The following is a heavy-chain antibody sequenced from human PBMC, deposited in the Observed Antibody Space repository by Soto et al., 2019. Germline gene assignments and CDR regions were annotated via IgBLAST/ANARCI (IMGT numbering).Heavy chain of an antibody. CDR3: ARESSYKGILRHFDY. CDR2: ISYDGSNK. Sequence: QVQLVESGGGVVQPGRSLRLSCAASGFTFSSYAMHWVRQAPGKGLEWVAVISYDGSNKYYADSVKGRFTISRDNSKNTLYLQMNSLRAEDTAVYYCARESSYKGILRHFDYWGQGTLVTVSS. CDR1: GFTFSSYA. V-gene: IGHV3-30-3*01. D-gene: IGHD6-6*01. J-gene: IGHJ4*02.